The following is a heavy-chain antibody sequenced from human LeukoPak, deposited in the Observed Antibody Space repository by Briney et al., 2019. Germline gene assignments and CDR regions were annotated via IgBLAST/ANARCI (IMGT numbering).Heavy chain of an antibody. CDR3: ARLDDGYSAFDY. V-gene: IGHV4-39*07. Sequence: SETLSLTCTVSGGSINSTDYYWGWIRQPPGKGREWIGSIYYSGSTNYNPSLKSRVTISVDTSKNQFSLKLSSVTAADTAVYYCARLDDGYSAFDYWGQGTLVTVSS. CDR2: IYYSGST. D-gene: IGHD5-24*01. CDR1: GGSINSTDYY. J-gene: IGHJ4*02.